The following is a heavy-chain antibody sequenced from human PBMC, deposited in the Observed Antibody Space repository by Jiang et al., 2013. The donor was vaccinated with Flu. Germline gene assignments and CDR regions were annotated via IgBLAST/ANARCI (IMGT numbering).Heavy chain of an antibody. D-gene: IGHD3-3*01. Sequence: QLLESGGGLVQPGGSLRLSCVASGFTFKSYAMNWLRQAPGRGLEWVSSISASGGSTFYSDSVKGRFTISRDNSKNTVSLQMNSLRVEDMAVYYCAKRAELWSGSTGGYAMDVWGEGTTVIVSS. CDR3: AKRAELWSGSTGGYAMDV. V-gene: IGHV3-23*01. CDR2: ISASGGST. J-gene: IGHJ6*03. CDR1: GFTFKSYA.